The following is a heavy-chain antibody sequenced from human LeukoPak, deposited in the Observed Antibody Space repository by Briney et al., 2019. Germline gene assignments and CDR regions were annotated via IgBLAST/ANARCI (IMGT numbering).Heavy chain of an antibody. Sequence: GGSLRLSCAVSGFPLSSYAMSWVRQAPGKGLGWVSGSSSSGASTYYADSVKGRFTISRDNPKNTLYLQMNSLRAEDTAVYYCAKGGPTGDLRSPGRDWWGQGALVTVSS. V-gene: IGHV3-23*01. CDR2: SSSSGAST. CDR1: GFPLSSYA. J-gene: IGHJ4*02. CDR3: AKGGPTGDLRSPGRDW. D-gene: IGHD7-27*01.